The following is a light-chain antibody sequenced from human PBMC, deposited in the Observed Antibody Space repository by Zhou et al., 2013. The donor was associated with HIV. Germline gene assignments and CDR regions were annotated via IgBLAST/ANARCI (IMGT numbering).Light chain of an antibody. J-gene: IGKJ4*01. CDR1: QSVDTY. V-gene: IGKV3-15*01. CDR3: QQYNRWPPLT. Sequence: EIVLTQSPATLSLSPGERATLSCRAGQSVDTYLAWYQQKPGQAPRLLIYDASTRATGVPVRFSGSGSGTDFTLTITSLQSEDVAVYYCQQYNRWPPLTFGGGTQVEIK. CDR2: DAS.